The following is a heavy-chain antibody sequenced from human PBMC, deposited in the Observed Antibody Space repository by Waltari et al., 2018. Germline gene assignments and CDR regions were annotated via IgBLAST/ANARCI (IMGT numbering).Heavy chain of an antibody. CDR3: AKDGGRFGELYNWFDP. Sequence: EVQLLESGGGLVQPGGSLRLSCAASGFTFSSYAMSWVRQAPGKGLEWVSAISGSGGSTYYADSVKGRFTISRDNSKNTLYLQMNSLRAEDTAVYYCAKDGGRFGELYNWFDPWGQGTLVTVSS. J-gene: IGHJ5*02. CDR1: GFTFSSYA. V-gene: IGHV3-23*01. D-gene: IGHD3-10*01. CDR2: ISGSGGST.